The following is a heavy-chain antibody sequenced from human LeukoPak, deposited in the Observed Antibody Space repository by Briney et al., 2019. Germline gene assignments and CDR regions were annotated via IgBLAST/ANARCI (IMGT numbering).Heavy chain of an antibody. J-gene: IGHJ6*02. V-gene: IGHV3-53*01. CDR2: IYSGGST. CDR3: AREGIAVNYYYGMDV. Sequence: GGSLRLSCAVSGFTVSSNYMSWVRQAPGKGLEWVSVIYSGGSTDYADSVKGRFTISRDNSKNTLYLQMNSLRAEDTAVYYCAREGIAVNYYYGMDVWGQGTTVAVSS. CDR1: GFTVSSNY. D-gene: IGHD6-19*01.